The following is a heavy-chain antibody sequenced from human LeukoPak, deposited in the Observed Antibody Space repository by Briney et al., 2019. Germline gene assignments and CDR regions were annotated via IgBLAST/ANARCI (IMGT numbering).Heavy chain of an antibody. CDR1: GFTLSRFV. Sequence: GGSLRLSCAASGFTLSRFVMHWVRQAPGKGLEWVACIWDDVTNKYYGDSVKGRFSISRDNSQNTLYLQMNSLSPEDTAVYYCAKEPKDSPMVAIDIWGQGTMVTVSS. J-gene: IGHJ3*02. V-gene: IGHV3-30*02. CDR3: AKEPKDSPMVAIDI. D-gene: IGHD5-18*01. CDR2: IWDDVTNK.